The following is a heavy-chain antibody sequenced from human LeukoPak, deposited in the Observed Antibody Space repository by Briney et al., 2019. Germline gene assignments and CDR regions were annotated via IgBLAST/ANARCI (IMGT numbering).Heavy chain of an antibody. CDR3: AKGSNTEWGPPVYYYYMDV. J-gene: IGHJ6*03. V-gene: IGHV3-7*03. CDR1: GFTFSSYW. D-gene: IGHD3-3*01. CDR2: IKKDGSER. Sequence: GGSLRLSCAASGFTFSSYWMSWVRQAPGKGLEWVANIKKDGSERYYVDSVKGRFTISRDNAKNSLYLQMNSLRAEDTAVYYCAKGSNTEWGPPVYYYYMDVWGKGTTVTVSS.